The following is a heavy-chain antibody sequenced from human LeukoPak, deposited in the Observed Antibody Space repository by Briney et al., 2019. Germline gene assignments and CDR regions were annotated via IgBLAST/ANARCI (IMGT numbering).Heavy chain of an antibody. D-gene: IGHD4-11*01. CDR3: ATVLIYSKGDDAFDI. CDR1: GYTLTELS. V-gene: IGHV1-24*01. CDR2: FDPEDGET. Sequence: ASVKVSCKVSGYTLTELSMHWVRQAPGKGLEWMGGFDPEDGETIYAQKFQGRVTMTEDTSTDTAYMELSSLRSEDTAVYYCATVLIYSKGDDAFDIWGQGTMVTVSS. J-gene: IGHJ3*02.